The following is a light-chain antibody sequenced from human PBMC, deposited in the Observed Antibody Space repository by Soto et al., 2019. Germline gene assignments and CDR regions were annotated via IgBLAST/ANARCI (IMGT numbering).Light chain of an antibody. J-gene: IGKJ1*01. CDR3: QQYGRSWT. V-gene: IGKV3-20*01. CDR1: QSVSSSY. CDR2: GAS. Sequence: EIVMTQSPAILSVSPGERATLSCRASQSVSSSYLAWYQQKPGQAPRLLIYGASSRATGIPDRFSGSGSGTDFTLTISRLEPEDFAVYYCQQYGRSWTFGQGTKVDIK.